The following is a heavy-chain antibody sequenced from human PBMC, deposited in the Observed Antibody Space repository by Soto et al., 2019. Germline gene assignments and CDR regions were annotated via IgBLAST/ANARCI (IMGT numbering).Heavy chain of an antibody. CDR2: IKSKTDGGTT. CDR1: GFTFSNAW. D-gene: IGHD3-10*01. V-gene: IGHV3-15*01. J-gene: IGHJ4*02. Sequence: EVQLVESGGGLVKPGGSLRLSCAASGFTFSNAWMSWVRQAPGKGLEWVGRIKSKTDGGTTDYAATVKGRFTISRDDSKNTLYLQMNSLKNEDTAVYYCTTGFGVGEFDFDYWGQGTLVTVSS. CDR3: TTGFGVGEFDFDY.